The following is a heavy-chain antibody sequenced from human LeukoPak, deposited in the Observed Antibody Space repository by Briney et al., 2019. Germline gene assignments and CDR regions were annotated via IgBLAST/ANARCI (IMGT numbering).Heavy chain of an antibody. CDR3: ASAPRGRGSYPTTWFDP. CDR2: INPNSGGT. CDR1: GYTFTGYY. J-gene: IGHJ5*02. Sequence: ASVTVSCKASGYTFTGYYMHWVRQAPGQGLEWMGRINPNSGGTNYAQKFQGRVTMNRDTSISTAYMELSRLRSEDTAVYYCASAPRGRGSYPTTWFDPWGQGTLVTVSS. D-gene: IGHD1-26*01. V-gene: IGHV1-2*06.